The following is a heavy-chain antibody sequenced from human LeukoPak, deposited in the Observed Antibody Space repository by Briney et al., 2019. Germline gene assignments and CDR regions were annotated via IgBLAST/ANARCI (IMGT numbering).Heavy chain of an antibody. D-gene: IGHD1-26*01. V-gene: IGHV3-74*01. Sequence: GGSLRLSCAASGLTIRTSWMHWVRQAPGKGLVWVSRIKSDGSITSYTDSVKGRFTISRDNAKNTLYLQMNSLRADDTAVYYCAREYDSGSFYNWGQGTLVTVSS. J-gene: IGHJ4*02. CDR2: IKSDGSIT. CDR1: GLTIRTSW. CDR3: AREYDSGSFYN.